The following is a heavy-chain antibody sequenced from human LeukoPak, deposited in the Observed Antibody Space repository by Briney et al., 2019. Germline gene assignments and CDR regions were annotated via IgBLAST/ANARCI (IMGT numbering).Heavy chain of an antibody. CDR3: ASGYSSTWYLVLAY. D-gene: IGHD6-13*01. J-gene: IGHJ4*02. Sequence: SETLSLTCTVSGDSISSSSYYWGWIRQPPGKGLEWIGSIYYSGNTYYNPSLKSRVTISVDTSRNQFSLKLSSVTAADTAVYYCASGYSSTWYLVLAYWGQGTLVPVSS. CDR2: IYYSGNT. CDR1: GDSISSSSYY. V-gene: IGHV4-39*07.